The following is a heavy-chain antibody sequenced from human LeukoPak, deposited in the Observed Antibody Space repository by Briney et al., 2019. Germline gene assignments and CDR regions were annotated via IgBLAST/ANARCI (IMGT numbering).Heavy chain of an antibody. D-gene: IGHD2-2*01. Sequence: SETLSLTCSVSGGSISTYYWSWIRQPAGKGLEWIGRIYTSGSTNYNPSLKSRVTMSVDTSKNQFSLKLSSVTAADTAVYYCARHRGLKVAPDYWGQGTLVTVSS. J-gene: IGHJ4*02. CDR3: ARHRGLKVAPDY. CDR1: GGSISTYY. CDR2: IYTSGST. V-gene: IGHV4-4*07.